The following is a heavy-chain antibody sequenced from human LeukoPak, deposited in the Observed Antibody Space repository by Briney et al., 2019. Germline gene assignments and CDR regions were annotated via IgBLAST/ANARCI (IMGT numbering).Heavy chain of an antibody. V-gene: IGHV4-59*08. CDR1: GGSISSYY. CDR2: IYYSGST. Sequence: PSETLSLTCTVSGGSISSYYWNWIRQPPGKGREWIGYIYYSGSTNYNPSLKSRVTMSVDTSKNQFSLKLSSVTAADTAVYYCAGSQAGLAVNWFDPWGQGTLVTVSS. D-gene: IGHD6-19*01. J-gene: IGHJ5*02. CDR3: AGSQAGLAVNWFDP.